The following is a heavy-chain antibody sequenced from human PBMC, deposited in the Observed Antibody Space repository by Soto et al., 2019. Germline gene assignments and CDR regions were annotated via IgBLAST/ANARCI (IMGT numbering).Heavy chain of an antibody. J-gene: IGHJ4*02. CDR3: AKLEGYSYGNFDY. CDR1: GFTFSRHA. D-gene: IGHD5-18*01. V-gene: IGHV3-23*01. CDR2: ISGSVGST. Sequence: GGSLRLSCAASGFTFSRHAMSWARQAPGKGLEWVSSISGSVGSTYYADSVKGRFTITRDNSKNTLYLQMNSLRAEDTAVYYCAKLEGYSYGNFDYWGQGTLVTVSS.